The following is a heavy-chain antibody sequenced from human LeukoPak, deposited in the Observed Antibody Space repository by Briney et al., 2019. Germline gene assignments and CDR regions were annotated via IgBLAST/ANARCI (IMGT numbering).Heavy chain of an antibody. D-gene: IGHD1-26*01. CDR1: GFIFNNYG. CDR3: VKARGAGSHKDWYFDY. CDR2: LRGSGGST. V-gene: IGHV3-23*01. Sequence: GGSLRLSCAASGFIFNNYGMSWVRQAPGKGLEWVSGLRGSGGSTWYADSVKGRFTISRDNPKNTLYLQMNSLRAEDTAKYYFVKARGAGSHKDWYFDYWGQGTLVTVSS. J-gene: IGHJ4*02.